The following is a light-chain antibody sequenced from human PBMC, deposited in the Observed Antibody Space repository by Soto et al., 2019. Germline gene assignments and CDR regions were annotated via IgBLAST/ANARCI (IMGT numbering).Light chain of an antibody. CDR3: AAWDDSLNGYV. J-gene: IGLJ1*01. V-gene: IGLV1-44*01. Sequence: QCALAQPPSTSGTPGQRVTISCSGSSSNIGSKTVNWYQHLPGTAPKLLIYSNNQRPSGVPERFSGSKSGTSASLAVSGLQSEDEADYYCAAWDDSLNGYVFGTGTKVTVL. CDR2: SNN. CDR1: SSNIGSKT.